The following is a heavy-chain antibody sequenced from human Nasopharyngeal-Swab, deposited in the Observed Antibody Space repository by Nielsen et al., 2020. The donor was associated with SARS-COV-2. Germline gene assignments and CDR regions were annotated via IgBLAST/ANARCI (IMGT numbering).Heavy chain of an antibody. D-gene: IGHD5-12*01. CDR3: ARPRYGGYEISPPNY. Sequence: ASVKVSCKASGYTFTSYYMHWVRQAPGQGLEWMGIINPSGGSTSYAQKFQGRVTMTRDTSTSTVYMELSSLRSEDTAVYYCARPRYGGYEISPPNYWSQGTLVTVSS. CDR2: INPSGGST. CDR1: GYTFTSYY. J-gene: IGHJ4*02. V-gene: IGHV1-46*01.